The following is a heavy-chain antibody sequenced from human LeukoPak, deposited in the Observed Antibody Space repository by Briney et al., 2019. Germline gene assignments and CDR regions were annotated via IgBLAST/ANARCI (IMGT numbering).Heavy chain of an antibody. Sequence: SQTLSLTCTVSGGSISSGSYYWSWIRQPAGKGLEWIGRIYTSGSTNYNPSLKSRVTISVDTSKNQFSLKLSSVTAADTAVYYCARRRDYGSGSSLEAGYYWGQGTLVTVSS. CDR2: IYTSGST. CDR1: GGSISSGSYY. J-gene: IGHJ4*02. CDR3: ARRRDYGSGSSLEAGYY. V-gene: IGHV4-61*02. D-gene: IGHD3-10*01.